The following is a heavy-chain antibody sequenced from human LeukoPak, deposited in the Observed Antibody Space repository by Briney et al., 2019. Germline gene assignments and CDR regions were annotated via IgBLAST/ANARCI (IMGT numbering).Heavy chain of an antibody. CDR1: DDSISSYY. CDR2: IYYSGST. Sequence: SETLSLTCTVSDDSISSYYWSWIRQPPGKGLEWIGYIYYSGSTNYNPSLKSRVTISVDTSKNQFSLKLSSVTAADTAVYYCARDPGLWGQGTLVTVSS. J-gene: IGHJ4*02. D-gene: IGHD3-10*01. V-gene: IGHV4-59*01. CDR3: ARDPGL.